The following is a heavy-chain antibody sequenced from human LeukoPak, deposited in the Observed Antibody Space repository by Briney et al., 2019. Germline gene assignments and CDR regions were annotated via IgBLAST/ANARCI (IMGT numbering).Heavy chain of an antibody. CDR3: ARSKAHLSTSWYGNWFDP. V-gene: IGHV4-34*01. J-gene: IGHJ5*02. D-gene: IGHD2-2*01. CDR2: INHSGST. CDR1: GGSFSGYY. Sequence: SETLSLTCAVYGGSFSGYYWSWIRQPPGKGLEWIGEINHSGSTNYNPSLKSRVTISVDTSKNQFSLKLSSVTAADTAVYYCARSKAHLSTSWYGNWFDPWGQGTLATVSS.